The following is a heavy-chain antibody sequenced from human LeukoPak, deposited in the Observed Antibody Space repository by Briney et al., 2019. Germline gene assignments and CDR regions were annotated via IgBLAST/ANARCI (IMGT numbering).Heavy chain of an antibody. CDR1: GGSFSGYY. V-gene: IGHV4-34*01. CDR2: INHSGST. CDR3: ARGWSIAASRGTPNRDY. Sequence: SETLSLTCAVYGGSFSGYYWSWIRQPPGKGLEWIGEINHSGSTNYNPSLKSRVTISVDTSKNQFSLKLSSVTAADTAVYYCARGWSIAASRGTPNRDYWSQGTLVTVSS. J-gene: IGHJ4*02. D-gene: IGHD6-6*01.